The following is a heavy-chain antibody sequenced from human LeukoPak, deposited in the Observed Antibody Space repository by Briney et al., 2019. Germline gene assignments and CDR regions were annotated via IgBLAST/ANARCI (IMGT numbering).Heavy chain of an antibody. V-gene: IGHV4-59*01. CDR3: ARDFYDSRGDAFDI. Sequence: SSETLSLTCTVSGGSISSYAWSWIRQPPGKGLEWIGYIYYSASTNYNPSLKSRVTISVDTSKNQFSLKLSSVTAADTAVYYCARDFYDSRGDAFDIWGQGTMVTVSS. CDR2: IYYSAST. CDR1: GGSISSYA. J-gene: IGHJ3*02. D-gene: IGHD3-22*01.